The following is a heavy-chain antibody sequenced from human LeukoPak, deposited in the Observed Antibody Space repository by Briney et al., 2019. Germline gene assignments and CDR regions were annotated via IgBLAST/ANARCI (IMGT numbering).Heavy chain of an antibody. CDR2: FYHSGST. CDR3: ARVRRVGATPFDY. CDR1: GYSISSGYY. J-gene: IGHJ4*02. V-gene: IGHV4-38-2*02. D-gene: IGHD1-26*01. Sequence: SETLSLTCTVSGYSISSGYYWGWIRQPPGKGLEWIGSFYHSGSTYYNPSLKSRVTISLDTSENQFSLKLSSVTAADTAVYYCARVRRVGATPFDYWGQGTLVTVSS.